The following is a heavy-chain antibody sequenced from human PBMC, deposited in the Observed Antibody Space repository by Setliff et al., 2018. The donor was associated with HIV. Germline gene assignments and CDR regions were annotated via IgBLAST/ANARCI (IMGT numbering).Heavy chain of an antibody. CDR2: IHDSGRT. V-gene: IGHV4-38-2*01. J-gene: IGHJ4*02. CDR3: ASLYSSDPVGDY. CDR1: GYSLTSGYY. D-gene: IGHD5-18*01. Sequence: ASETLSLTCGVSGYSLTSGYYWGWIRQPPGKGLEWIGSIHDSGRTYYNPSLKSRVTISVDKSKNQFSLKLSSVTAADTAVYYCASLYSSDPVGDYWGQGTLVTVSS.